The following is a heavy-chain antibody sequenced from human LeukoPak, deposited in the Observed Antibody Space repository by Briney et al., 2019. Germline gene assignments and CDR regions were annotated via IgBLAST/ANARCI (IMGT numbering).Heavy chain of an antibody. CDR2: ISYSGST. CDR3: ARSVNIVVEYYFDY. D-gene: IGHD2-15*01. V-gene: IGHV4-39*01. J-gene: IGHJ4*02. Sequence: SETLSLTCTASGGSISSSSYFWGWIRQPPGKGLEWIGSISYSGSTYYNPSLKSRVTISVGTSKKQFSLKLNSVTAADTAVYYCARSVNIVVEYYFDYWGQGTLVTVSS. CDR1: GGSISSSSYF.